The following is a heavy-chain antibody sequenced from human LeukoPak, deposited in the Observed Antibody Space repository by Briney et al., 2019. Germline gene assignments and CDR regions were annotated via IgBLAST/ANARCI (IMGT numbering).Heavy chain of an antibody. CDR1: GFTFSSYW. J-gene: IGHJ4*02. CDR2: INSDGSST. Sequence: GGSLRPSCAASGFTFSSYWMYWVRQVPGKGLVWVSRINSDGSSTNYADSVKGRFTISRDNAKNTLYLQMNSLRAEDTAVYYCAREYTVPDYFDSWGQGALVTVSS. CDR3: AREYTVPDYFDS. D-gene: IGHD2-2*02. V-gene: IGHV3-74*01.